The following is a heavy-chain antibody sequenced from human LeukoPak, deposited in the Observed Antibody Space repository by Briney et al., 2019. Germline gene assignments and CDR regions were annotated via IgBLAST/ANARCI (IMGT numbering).Heavy chain of an antibody. CDR2: IAYTGTM. Sequence: GGSLRLSCTASGFTFSRYSMNWVRQAPGRGLEWVAYIAYTGTMHYADSVRGRFAISRDNAKNSLYLQMNSLRAEDTAVYYCARDPHSLDYWGQGTRVTVSS. CDR3: ARDPHSLDY. V-gene: IGHV3-48*01. J-gene: IGHJ4*02. CDR1: GFTFSRYS.